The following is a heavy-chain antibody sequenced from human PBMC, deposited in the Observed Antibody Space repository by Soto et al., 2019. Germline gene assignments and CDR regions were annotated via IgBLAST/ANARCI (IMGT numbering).Heavy chain of an antibody. CDR1: GYTFTGYY. CDR2: INPNSGGT. CDR3: ARDHLGYCSGGCCGEGQDAFDI. Sequence: GASVKVSCKASGYTFTGYYMHWVRQAPGQGLEWMGWINPNSGGTNYAQKFQGWVTMTRDTSISTAYMELSRLRSDDTAVYYCARDHLGYCSGGCCGEGQDAFDIWGQGTMVTVSS. D-gene: IGHD2-15*01. J-gene: IGHJ3*02. V-gene: IGHV1-2*04.